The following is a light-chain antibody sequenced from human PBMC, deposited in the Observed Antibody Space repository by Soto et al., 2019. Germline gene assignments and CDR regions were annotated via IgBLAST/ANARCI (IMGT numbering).Light chain of an antibody. J-gene: IGLJ2*01. Sequence: QSALTQPASVSGSPGQSITISCSGTSSDIGKYIYVSWYQQHPGKAPKLIIYKVSDRPSGVSDRFSGSKSGNTASLTISGLRPEDEAHYYCTSYTNDNAQLFGGGTKLTVL. CDR1: SSDIGKYIY. CDR2: KVS. CDR3: TSYTNDNAQL. V-gene: IGLV2-14*03.